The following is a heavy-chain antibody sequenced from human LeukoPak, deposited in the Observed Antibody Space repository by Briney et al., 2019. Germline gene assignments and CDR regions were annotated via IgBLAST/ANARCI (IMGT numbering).Heavy chain of an antibody. CDR1: GGTFSSYA. Sequence: GSSVKVSCKASGGTFSSYAISWVRQAPGQGLEWMGRIIPILCIANYAQKFQGRVTITADKSTSTAYMELSSLRSEDTAVYYCARGTYYYDSSYAFDIGGQGTMVTVSA. J-gene: IGHJ3*02. D-gene: IGHD3-22*01. V-gene: IGHV1-69*04. CDR2: IIPILCIA. CDR3: ARGTYYYDSSYAFDI.